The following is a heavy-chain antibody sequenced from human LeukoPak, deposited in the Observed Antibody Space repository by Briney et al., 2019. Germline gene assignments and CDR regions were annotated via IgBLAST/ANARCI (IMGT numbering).Heavy chain of an antibody. J-gene: IGHJ4*02. D-gene: IGHD4-23*01. CDR2: ISASGST. CDR1: GGSISSGSYY. V-gene: IGHV4-61*02. Sequence: SQTLSLTCTVSGGSISSGSYYWSWIRQPAGKGLEWIGRISASGSTNYNPSLKSRVTISLDTSKNRFSLKLTSVTAADTAVYYCAKDGYSNFDYWGQGTLVTVSS. CDR3: AKDGYSNFDY.